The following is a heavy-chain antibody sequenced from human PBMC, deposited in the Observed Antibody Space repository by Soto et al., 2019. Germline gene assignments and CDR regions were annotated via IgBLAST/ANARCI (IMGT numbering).Heavy chain of an antibody. V-gene: IGHV3-74*01. CDR3: ARATAGWLLYAFDI. Sequence: EVQLVESGGGLVQPGGSLRLSCAASGFTFSSYWMHWVRQAPGKGLVWVSRINSEGSSTSYADSVKGRFTISRDNAKNTLYLQMNSLRAEDTAVYYCARATAGWLLYAFDIWGQGTMVTVSS. D-gene: IGHD2-21*02. J-gene: IGHJ3*02. CDR1: GFTFSSYW. CDR2: INSEGSST.